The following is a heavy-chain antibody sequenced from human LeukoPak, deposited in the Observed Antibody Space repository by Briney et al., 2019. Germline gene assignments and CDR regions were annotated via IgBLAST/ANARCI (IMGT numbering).Heavy chain of an antibody. CDR2: IYYSGTT. J-gene: IGHJ3*02. V-gene: IGHV4-59*08. Sequence: PSETLSLTCIVSGGSISSYYGSWIRQPPGKGLEWIAYIYYSGTTKHNPSLKSRVTISVDTSKNQFSLNLSSVTAADTAVYYCARHGGRNGYSGAFDIWGQGTMVTVSS. D-gene: IGHD5-24*01. CDR1: GGSISSYY. CDR3: ARHGGRNGYSGAFDI.